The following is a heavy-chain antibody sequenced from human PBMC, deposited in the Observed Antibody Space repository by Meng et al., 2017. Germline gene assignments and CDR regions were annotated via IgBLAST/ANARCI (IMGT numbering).Heavy chain of an antibody. CDR1: GFSLSTSGVG. CDR2: IYWDDDK. V-gene: IGHV2-5*02. J-gene: IGHJ4*02. Sequence: QIPLKESGPTLVKPPPTLTLTCTFSGFSLSTSGVGVGWVRQPPGKALEWLALIYWDDDKRYSPSLESRLTITKDTSKNQVVLTMTNMDPVDTATYYCAHRLGFTKPFVYWGQGTLVTVSS. CDR3: AHRLGFTKPFVY. D-gene: IGHD2-8*01.